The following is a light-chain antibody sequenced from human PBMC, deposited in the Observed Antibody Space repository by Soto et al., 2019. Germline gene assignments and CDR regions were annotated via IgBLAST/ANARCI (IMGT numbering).Light chain of an antibody. CDR1: SSNIGSNS. J-gene: IGLJ1*01. CDR2: SNN. V-gene: IGLV1-44*01. Sequence: QSVLTQPPSASGTPGQRVTISFSGSSSNIGSNSVNWYQQLPGTAPKLLIHSNNKWPSGVPDRFSGSKSGTSGFLAISGLQSEDEADYFCAAWDDSLNGFVFGGGTKVTVL. CDR3: AAWDDSLNGFV.